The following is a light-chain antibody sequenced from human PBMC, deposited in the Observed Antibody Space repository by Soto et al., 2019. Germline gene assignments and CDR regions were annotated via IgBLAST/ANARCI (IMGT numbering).Light chain of an antibody. CDR3: AAWNDSLNGVV. Sequence: QAVVTQPPSASGTPGQRVTISCSGSSSDIGSKTLNWYQQLPGSAPKVLIYTTNQRPSGVPDRFSGSKSATSASLAISGLQSEDEAVYYCAAWNDSLNGVVFGGGTKLTVL. V-gene: IGLV1-44*01. CDR2: TTN. CDR1: SSDIGSKT. J-gene: IGLJ2*01.